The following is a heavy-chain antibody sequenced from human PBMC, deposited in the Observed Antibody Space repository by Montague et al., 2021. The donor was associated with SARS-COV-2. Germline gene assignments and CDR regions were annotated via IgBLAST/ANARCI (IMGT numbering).Heavy chain of an antibody. CDR3: ARAGTISMIVVVIDAFGI. J-gene: IGHJ3*02. CDR2: IYYSGST. D-gene: IGHD3-22*01. V-gene: IGHV4-31*03. CDR1: GGSISSGGYY. Sequence: TLSLTCTVSGGSISSGGYYWSWIRQRPGKGLEWIGYIYYSGSTYYNPSLKRRVTISVDTSKNQFSLKLSYVTAADTAVYYWARAGTISMIVVVIDAFGIWDQGTMVTVSS.